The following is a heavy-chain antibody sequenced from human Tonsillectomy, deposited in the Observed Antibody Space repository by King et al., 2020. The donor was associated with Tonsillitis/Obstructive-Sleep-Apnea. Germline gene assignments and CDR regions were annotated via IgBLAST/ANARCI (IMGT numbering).Heavy chain of an antibody. V-gene: IGHV4-39*02. CDR3: GRRGRDFWSAYPFYYMDV. CDR1: GASISSSSYY. J-gene: IGHJ6*03. CDR2: IYYTGST. Sequence: QLQESGPGLVKPSETLSLNCTVSGASISSSSYYWGWIRQSPGKGLECIGSIYYTGSTYYNPSLKSRVTISLDTSKNHFSLKLSSVTAADTAVFYCGRRGRDFWSAYPFYYMDVWGKGTSVTVSS. D-gene: IGHD3-3*01.